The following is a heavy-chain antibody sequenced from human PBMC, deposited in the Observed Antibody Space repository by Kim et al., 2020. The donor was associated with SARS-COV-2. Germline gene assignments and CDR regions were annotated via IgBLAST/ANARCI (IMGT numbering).Heavy chain of an antibody. CDR2: IKNKIDGETT. J-gene: IGHJ3*02. D-gene: IGHD2-2*01. V-gene: IGHV3-15*01. Sequence: GGSLRLSCTASGFTFSDAWMNWVRQAPGKGLEWVGRIKNKIDGETTDYAAPVKGRFSISGDDSKNTLYLQMNSLKIEDTAMYYCSGSATIKGNLDAFDIWGQGTMVTVSS. CDR1: GFTFSDAW. CDR3: SGSATIKGNLDAFDI.